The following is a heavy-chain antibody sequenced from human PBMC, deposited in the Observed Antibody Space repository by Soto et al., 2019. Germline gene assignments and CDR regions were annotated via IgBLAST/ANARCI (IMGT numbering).Heavy chain of an antibody. CDR3: EREPVEVDYGMDV. Sequence: EVRLVESGGGLVQPGGSLRLSCAASGFTFSSYWMHWVRQAPGKGLVWVSRINNDGSGTHYADSVKGRFTISRDNAKNTLYLQMTSLSAEDTAVYYCEREPVEVDYGMDVWGQGTTVNVSS. J-gene: IGHJ6*01. V-gene: IGHV3-74*01. D-gene: IGHD2-15*01. CDR2: INNDGSGT. CDR1: GFTFSSYW.